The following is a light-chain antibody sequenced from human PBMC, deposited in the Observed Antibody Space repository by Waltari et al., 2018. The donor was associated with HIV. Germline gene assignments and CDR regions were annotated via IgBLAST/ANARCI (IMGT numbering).Light chain of an antibody. CDR2: EVI. CDR3: SSYTNTNIS. Sequence: QSALTQPASLSGSPGQSITISCTAPSSHVGTYDYVSWYQQHPGKAPKLIFYEVITRPSGIPDRFSGSKSDNAASLTIAALQPEDEADYYCSSYTNTNISFGGGTKLTVL. CDR1: SSHVGTYDY. J-gene: IGLJ2*01. V-gene: IGLV2-14*01.